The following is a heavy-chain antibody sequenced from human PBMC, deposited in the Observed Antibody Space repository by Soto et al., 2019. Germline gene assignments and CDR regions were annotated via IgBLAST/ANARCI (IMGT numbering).Heavy chain of an antibody. D-gene: IGHD2-21*02. V-gene: IGHV1-58*01. J-gene: IGHJ4*02. CDR2: IVVGNSNT. Sequence: GASVKVSCKASGFTFSSSAVHWVRQARGHRLEWIGWIVVGNSNTNYARGLQERVTITRDTSASTAYMELSSPRSEDTAVYYCARSFVVVTDFDYWGQGTLVTVSS. CDR3: ARSFVVVTDFDY. CDR1: GFTFSSSA.